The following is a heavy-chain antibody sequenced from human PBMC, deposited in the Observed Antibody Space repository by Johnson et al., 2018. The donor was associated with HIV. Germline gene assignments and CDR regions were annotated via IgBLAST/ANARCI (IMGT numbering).Heavy chain of an antibody. V-gene: IGHV3-72*01. CDR2: SRRKVNSYTT. D-gene: IGHD3-16*01. CDR3: TRWGSTVAFDS. Sequence: VQLVESGGGVVQPGRSLRLSCAASGFNFSDHYMDWVRQAPGRGLEWVGRSRRKVNSYTTEYAAAVKGRFNISRDDSKNSLYLQMNSLKTEDTAVYYCTRWGSTVAFDSWGQGTMVTVSS. CDR1: GFNFSDHY. J-gene: IGHJ3*02.